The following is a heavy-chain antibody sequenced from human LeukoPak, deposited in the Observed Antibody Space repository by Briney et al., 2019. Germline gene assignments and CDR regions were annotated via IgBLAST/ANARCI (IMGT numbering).Heavy chain of an antibody. CDR3: AKDLFDSSGYKHLGAFDI. D-gene: IGHD3-22*01. CDR2: ISWNSGSI. CDR1: GFTFDDYA. V-gene: IGHV3-9*01. J-gene: IGHJ3*02. Sequence: PGGSLRLSCAASGFTFDDYAMHWVRQAPGKGLEWVSGISWNSGSIGYADSVKGRFTISRDNAKNSLYLQMNSLRAEDTALYYCAKDLFDSSGYKHLGAFDIWGQGTMVTVSS.